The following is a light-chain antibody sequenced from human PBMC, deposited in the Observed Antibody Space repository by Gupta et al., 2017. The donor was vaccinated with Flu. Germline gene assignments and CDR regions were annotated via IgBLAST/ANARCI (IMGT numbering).Light chain of an antibody. J-gene: IGKJ1*01. CDR2: AAS. CDR1: QDIRSN. V-gene: IGKV1-9*01. CDR3: QHLSGYPRT. Sequence: GDRVTITCRASQDIRSNLAWYQQKAGGAPKLLIYAASALQSGVPSRFSGSGSGTEFTLTITSLQPEDFATFYCQHLSGYPRTFGQGTKVEIK.